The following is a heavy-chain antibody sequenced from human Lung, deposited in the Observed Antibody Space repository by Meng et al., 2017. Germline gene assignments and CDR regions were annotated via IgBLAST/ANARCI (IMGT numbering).Heavy chain of an antibody. J-gene: IGHJ4*02. CDR1: GGSLSDYY. CDR2: INHSGGT. D-gene: IGHD4-11*01. Sequence: VHVQRGGRGVLIPADTLPPPCFVPGGSLSDYYWSWIRQPPGKGLEWIGEINHSGGTNYNPSLESRATISVDTSQNNLSLKLSSVTAADSAVYYCARGPTTMAHDFDYWGQGTLVTVSS. V-gene: IGHV4-34*01. CDR3: ARGPTTMAHDFDY.